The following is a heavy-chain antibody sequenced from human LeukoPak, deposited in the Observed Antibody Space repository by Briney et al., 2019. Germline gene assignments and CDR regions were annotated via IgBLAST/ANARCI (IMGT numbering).Heavy chain of an antibody. CDR2: ISSSGSTI. J-gene: IGHJ4*02. V-gene: IGHV3-48*03. D-gene: IGHD6-19*01. Sequence: GGSLRLSCAASGFTFSSYEMNWVRQAPGEGLEWGSYISSSGSTISYADSVKGRFTISRDNAKTSLYLQMNSLRAEDTAVYYCARVKSKISGWYWDYWGQGPLVTVSS. CDR3: ARVKSKISGWYWDY. CDR1: GFTFSSYE.